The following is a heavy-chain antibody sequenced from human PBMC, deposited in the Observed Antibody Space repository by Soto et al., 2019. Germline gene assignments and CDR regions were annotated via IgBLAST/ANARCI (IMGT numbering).Heavy chain of an antibody. CDR1: GFSLSTSGVG. J-gene: IGHJ5*02. CDR3: ARRRGLVVVAAIDWFDP. Sequence: SGPTLVNPTQTLTLTCTFSGFSLSTSGVGVGWIRQPPGKALEWLALIYWNDDKRYSPSLKSRLTITKDTSKNQVVLTMTNMDPVGTATYYCARRRGLVVVAAIDWFDPWGQGTLVTVSS. D-gene: IGHD2-15*01. CDR2: IYWNDDK. V-gene: IGHV2-5*01.